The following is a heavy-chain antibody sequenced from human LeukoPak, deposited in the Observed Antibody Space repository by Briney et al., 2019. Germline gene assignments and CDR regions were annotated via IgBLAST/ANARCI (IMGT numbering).Heavy chain of an antibody. Sequence: PGGSLRLSCAASGFTFSSYGMHWVRQAPGKGLEWVAFIRYDGSNKYYADSVKGRFTISRDNSKNTLYLQMNSLRAEDTAVYYCAKEKQRAVAGTLWYFDYWGQGTLVTVSS. CDR2: IRYDGSNK. V-gene: IGHV3-30*02. J-gene: IGHJ4*02. D-gene: IGHD6-19*01. CDR1: GFTFSSYG. CDR3: AKEKQRAVAGTLWYFDY.